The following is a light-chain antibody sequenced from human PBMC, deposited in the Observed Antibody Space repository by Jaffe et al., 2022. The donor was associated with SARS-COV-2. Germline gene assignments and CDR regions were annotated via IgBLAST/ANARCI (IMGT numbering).Light chain of an antibody. CDR1: SEYYNYA. V-gene: IGLV4-69*01. CDR3: QTWATGIRV. CDR2: INSDGRH. J-gene: IGLJ3*02. Sequence: QLALTQSPSVSASLGASVKLTCTLTSEYYNYAIAWHQQQPEKGPRYLLKINSDGRHSRGDGIPDRFSGSLSGAERYLTISGLQSEDEADYYCQTWATGIRVFGGGTKVTVL.